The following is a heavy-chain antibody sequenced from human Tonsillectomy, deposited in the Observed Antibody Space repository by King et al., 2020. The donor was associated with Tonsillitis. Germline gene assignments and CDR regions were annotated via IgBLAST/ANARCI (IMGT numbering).Heavy chain of an antibody. CDR2: ISNDGSNK. CDR3: ARDLSLAVAGALDYFDY. Sequence: VQLVESGGGVVQPGRSLRLSCAASGFTFSSYGMHWVRQAPGEGLEWVAVISNDGSNKYYADSVKGRFTISKDNSKNTLDLQMNSLRAEDTAVYYCARDLSLAVAGALDYFDYWGQGTLVTVSS. V-gene: IGHV3-33*05. CDR1: GFTFSSYG. J-gene: IGHJ4*02. D-gene: IGHD6-19*01.